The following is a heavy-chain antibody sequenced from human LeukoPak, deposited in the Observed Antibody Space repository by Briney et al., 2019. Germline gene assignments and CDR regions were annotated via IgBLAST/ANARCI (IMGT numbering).Heavy chain of an antibody. J-gene: IGHJ5*02. CDR2: ISSSGSSM. Sequence: GGSLRLSCAASGFSFSSYIMNWVREAPGKGLEWVSYISSSGSSMYYADSVKGRFTISRDNAKNSLYLQMNSLRAEDTAVYYCARGLYTYGPNNWFDPWGQGTLVTISS. CDR3: ARGLYTYGPNNWFDP. V-gene: IGHV3-48*04. D-gene: IGHD5-18*01. CDR1: GFSFSSYI.